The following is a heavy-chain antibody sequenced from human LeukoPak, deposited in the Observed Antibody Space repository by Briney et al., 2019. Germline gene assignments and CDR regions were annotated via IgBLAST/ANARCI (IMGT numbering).Heavy chain of an antibody. CDR3: ARGGQVHSKPGGFDP. D-gene: IGHD4-11*01. J-gene: IGHJ5*02. Sequence: ASVKVSCKASGYTFTSYDINWVRQATGQGLEWMGWMNPNSGNTGYAQKFQGRVTITRNTSISTAYMELSSLRSEDTAVYYCARGGQVHSKPGGFDPWGQGTLVTVSS. V-gene: IGHV1-8*03. CDR1: GYTFTSYD. CDR2: MNPNSGNT.